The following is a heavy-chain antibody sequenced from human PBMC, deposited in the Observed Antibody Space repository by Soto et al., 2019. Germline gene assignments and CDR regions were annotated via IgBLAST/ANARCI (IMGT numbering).Heavy chain of an antibody. CDR2: IDWDDDK. CDR3: ARTLLIVGATSIFYYYGMDV. D-gene: IGHD1-26*01. V-gene: IGHV2-70*01. CDR1: GFSLSTSGMC. J-gene: IGHJ6*02. Sequence: VSGPTLVNPTQTLTLTCTFSGFSLSTSGMCVSWIRQPPGKALEWLALIDWDDDKYYSTSLKTRLTISKDTPKNQVVLTMTNMDPVDTATYYCARTLLIVGATSIFYYYGMDVWGQGTTVTVSS.